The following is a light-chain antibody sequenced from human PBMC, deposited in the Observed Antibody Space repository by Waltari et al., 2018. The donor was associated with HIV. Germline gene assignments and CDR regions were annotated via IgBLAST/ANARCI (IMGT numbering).Light chain of an antibody. V-gene: IGLV2-14*01. CDR2: EVS. CDR3: SSFAGTGTPM. Sequence: QSALTQPASVSGSPGQSITISCTGTSSDVGGYNYVSWYQQHPGKAPKLTIYEVSNRPSGVCNRFSGSKSGNTASLTISGLQAEDEADYFCSSFAGTGTPMFGGGTKLTVL. CDR1: SSDVGGYNY. J-gene: IGLJ3*02.